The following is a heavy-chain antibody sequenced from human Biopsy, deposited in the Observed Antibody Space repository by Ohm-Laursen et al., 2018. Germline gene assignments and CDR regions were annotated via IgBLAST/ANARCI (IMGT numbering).Heavy chain of an antibody. D-gene: IGHD1-26*01. CDR1: GFTFSVYA. Sequence: SLRLSCAASGFTFSVYAMHWVRQAPGKGLEWVAIIWYDGSSEYYADSVKGRFTISRDNSKNTVYLQMDSLRVEDTAVYYCARDPIVGSKADGMDVWGQGTTVTVSS. V-gene: IGHV3-33*01. CDR2: IWYDGSSE. CDR3: ARDPIVGSKADGMDV. J-gene: IGHJ6*02.